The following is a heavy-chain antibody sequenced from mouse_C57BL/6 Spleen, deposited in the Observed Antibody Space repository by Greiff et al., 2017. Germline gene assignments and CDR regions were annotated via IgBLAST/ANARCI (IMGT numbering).Heavy chain of an antibody. Sequence: VQLQQSGPELVKPGASVKISCKASGYAFSSSWMNWVKQRPGKGLEWIGRIYPGDGDTNYNGKFKGKATLTADKSSNTAYLQLSSLTSEDTAIYYCAREGPYWYFDVWGTGTTVTVSS. CDR1: GYAFSSSW. V-gene: IGHV1-82*01. CDR2: IYPGDGDT. J-gene: IGHJ1*03. CDR3: AREGPYWYFDV.